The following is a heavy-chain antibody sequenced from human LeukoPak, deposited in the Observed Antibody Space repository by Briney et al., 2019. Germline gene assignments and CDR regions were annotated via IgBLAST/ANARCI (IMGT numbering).Heavy chain of an antibody. D-gene: IGHD6-19*01. J-gene: IGHJ4*02. V-gene: IGHV1-2*02. Sequence: GASVKVSCKASAYTFTGYYMHWVRQAPGQGIEWMGWINPNSGGTNYAQKFQGRVTMTRDTSISTAYMELSTLRSDDTAVYYCARSSGWSLFDYWGQGTLVTVSS. CDR3: ARSSGWSLFDY. CDR2: INPNSGGT. CDR1: AYTFTGYY.